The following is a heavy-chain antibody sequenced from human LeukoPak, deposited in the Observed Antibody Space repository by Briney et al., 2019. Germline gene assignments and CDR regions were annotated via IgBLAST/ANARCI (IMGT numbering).Heavy chain of an antibody. V-gene: IGHV4-39*01. Sequence: SETLSLTCTVSGVSIRSTSYYWGWIRQPPGEGLEWIGSIYYSGSTSYNPSLKSRVTISVDTSKNQFSLKLSSVTAADTSVYYCARIAVAEGGFDYWGQGTLVTVSS. CDR1: GVSIRSTSYY. D-gene: IGHD6-19*01. CDR2: IYYSGST. J-gene: IGHJ4*02. CDR3: ARIAVAEGGFDY.